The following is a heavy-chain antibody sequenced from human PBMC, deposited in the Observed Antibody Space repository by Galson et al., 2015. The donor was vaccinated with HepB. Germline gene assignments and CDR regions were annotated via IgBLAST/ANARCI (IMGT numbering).Heavy chain of an antibody. V-gene: IGHV5-51*01. CDR2: IYPGASDT. D-gene: IGHD5-12*01. J-gene: IGHJ3*02. CDR1: GYSFTSYW. Sequence: QSGAEVKKPGESLKISCKGSGYSFTSYWIGWVRQMPGKGLEWMGIIYPGASDTRYSPSFQGQVTISADKSISTAYLQWSSLKASDTAMYYCARHRDAEWLRKDAFDIWGQVTMVTVSS. CDR3: ARHRDAEWLRKDAFDI.